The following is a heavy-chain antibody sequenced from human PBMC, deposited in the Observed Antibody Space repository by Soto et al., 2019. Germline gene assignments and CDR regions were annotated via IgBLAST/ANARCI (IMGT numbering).Heavy chain of an antibody. CDR1: GYTFTSYA. D-gene: IGHD3-3*01. Sequence: GASVKVSCKASGYTFTSYAMHWVRQAPGQRLEWMGWINAGNGNTKYSQKFQGRVTITRDTSASTAYMELSSLRSEDTAVYYCALYYDFWSGYRALDYWGQGTLVTVSS. J-gene: IGHJ4*02. V-gene: IGHV1-3*01. CDR3: ALYYDFWSGYRALDY. CDR2: INAGNGNT.